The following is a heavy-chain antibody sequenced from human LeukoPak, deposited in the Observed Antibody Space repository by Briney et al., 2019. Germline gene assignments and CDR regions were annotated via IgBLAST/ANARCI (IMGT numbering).Heavy chain of an antibody. D-gene: IGHD4-17*01. J-gene: IGHJ4*02. CDR3: ARGDYGDLYFDY. V-gene: IGHV4-30-2*01. CDR1: GGSISSGGYS. CDR2: IYHSGST. Sequence: PSQTLSVTCAVSGGSISSGGYSWSWIRQPPGKGLEWIGYIYHSGSTYYNPSLKSRVTISVDRSKNQFSLKLSSVTAADTAVYYCARGDYGDLYFDYWGQGTLVTVSS.